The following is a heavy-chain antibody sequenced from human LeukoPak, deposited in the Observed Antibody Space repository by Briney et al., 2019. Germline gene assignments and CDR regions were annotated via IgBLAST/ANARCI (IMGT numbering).Heavy chain of an antibody. CDR1: GFTFSSYA. CDR2: ISYDGSNK. CDR3: AREVSSSSSSYYYYGMDV. Sequence: GESLRLSWAASGFTFSSYAMHWVRQAPGKGLEWVAVISYDGSNKYYADSVKGRFTISRDNSKNTLYLQMNSLRAEDTAVYYCAREVSSSSSSYYYYGMDVWGQGTTVTVSS. D-gene: IGHD6-6*01. V-gene: IGHV3-30-3*01. J-gene: IGHJ6*02.